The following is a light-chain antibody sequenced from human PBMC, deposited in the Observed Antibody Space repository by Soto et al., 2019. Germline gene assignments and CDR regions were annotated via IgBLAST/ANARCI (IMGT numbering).Light chain of an antibody. CDR3: QQYGSSPIT. J-gene: IGKJ5*01. CDR2: GAS. V-gene: IGKV3-20*01. CDR1: QSVSSN. Sequence: EIAMTQSPATLSVSPGERATLSCRASQSVSSNLAWYQQKPGQAPRLLIYGASNRATGIPDRFSGSGSGTDFTLTISRLEPEDFAVYYCQQYGSSPITFGQGTRLEIK.